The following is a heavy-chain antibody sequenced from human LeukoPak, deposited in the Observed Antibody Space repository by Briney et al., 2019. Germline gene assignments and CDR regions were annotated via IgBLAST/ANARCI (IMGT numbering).Heavy chain of an antibody. V-gene: IGHV3-66*01. CDR1: GFTFSNYV. Sequence: PGGTLRLSCAASGFTFSNYVMSWVRQAPGKGLEWVSIIYTGGSTDYADSVKGRFTISRDISKNTVYLQMNSLRAEDTAVYYCARGHGQWGQGTLVTVSS. J-gene: IGHJ4*02. CDR3: ARGHGQ. CDR2: IYTGGST.